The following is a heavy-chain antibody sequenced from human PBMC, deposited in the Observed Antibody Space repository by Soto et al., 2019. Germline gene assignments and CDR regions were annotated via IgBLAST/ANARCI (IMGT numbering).Heavy chain of an antibody. Sequence: QEQLVQSGAEVKKPGASVKVSCKTSGYTFTDYDINWVRQATGQGLEGIGWMNPNSGETGYAQTFQGRVTLTRSASISTASLELSRLRSEDKAVYYCARVAVAARPRWYNWFDPWGKGTLVTVSS. CDR1: GYTFTDYD. CDR3: ARVAVAARPRWYNWFDP. D-gene: IGHD2-15*01. CDR2: MNPNSGET. V-gene: IGHV1-8*01. J-gene: IGHJ5*02.